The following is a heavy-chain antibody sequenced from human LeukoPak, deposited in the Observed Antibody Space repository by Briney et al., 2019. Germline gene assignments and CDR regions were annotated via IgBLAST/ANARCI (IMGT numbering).Heavy chain of an antibody. CDR2: IYYSGST. J-gene: IGHJ4*02. CDR3: ASVPLGGFDC. D-gene: IGHD3-16*01. V-gene: IGHV4-30-4*01. CDR1: GGSISSGDYY. Sequence: SQTLSLTCTVSGGSISSGDYYWSWIRQPPGKGLEWIGYIYYSGSTYYNPTLKSRVTISVDTSKHQFSLKLSSVTAADTAVYYCASVPLGGFDCWGQGTLVTVSS.